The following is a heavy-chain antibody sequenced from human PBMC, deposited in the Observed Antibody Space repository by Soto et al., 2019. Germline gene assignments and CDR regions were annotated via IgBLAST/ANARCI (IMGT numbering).Heavy chain of an antibody. V-gene: IGHV3-53*01. CDR1: GFIVSSYY. CDR2: IYSGGST. D-gene: IGHD6-19*01. CDR3: AKSGGNGWFADAFDV. J-gene: IGHJ3*01. Sequence: PXVSLLLSCAGSGFIVSSYYMSWVRQAPGKGLEWISVIYSGGSTYYADSVKGRFTISRDNSENTLYLQLNSLRAEDTAVYYCAKSGGNGWFADAFDVWGQGTMVTVSS.